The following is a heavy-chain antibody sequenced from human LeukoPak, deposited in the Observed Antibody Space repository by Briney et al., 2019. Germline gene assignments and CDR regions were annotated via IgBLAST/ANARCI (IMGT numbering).Heavy chain of an antibody. J-gene: IGHJ4*02. CDR2: INPSGGST. D-gene: IGHD2-15*01. CDR1: GYTFTSYY. Sequence: ASVKVSCKASGYTFTSYYMHWVRQAPGQGLEWMGIINPSGGSTSYAQKFQGRVTMTRDTSTSTVYMELSSLRSEDTAVYYCASCSGGSCYGGELDYWGQGTLVTVSS. V-gene: IGHV1-46*01. CDR3: ASCSGGSCYGGELDY.